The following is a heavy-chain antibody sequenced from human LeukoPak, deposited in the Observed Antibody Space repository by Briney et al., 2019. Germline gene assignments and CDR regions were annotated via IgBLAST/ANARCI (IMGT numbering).Heavy chain of an antibody. CDR3: ARDPPTRQYTNSFSLDY. J-gene: IGHJ4*02. CDR1: GYSISSSGYY. CDR2: IYYSGST. V-gene: IGHV4-39*02. Sequence: PSETLSLTCTVSGYSISSSGYYWGWIRQPPGKGLEWIATIYYSGSTYYNPSLESRVTISVDTSRHQFSLRLSSVTAADTAVYYCARDPPTRQYTNSFSLDYWGQGTLVTVSS. D-gene: IGHD6-13*01.